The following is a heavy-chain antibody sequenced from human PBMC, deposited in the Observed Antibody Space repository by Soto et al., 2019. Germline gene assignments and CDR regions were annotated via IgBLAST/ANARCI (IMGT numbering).Heavy chain of an antibody. CDR3: ARCGIVVVPAADPPHFDY. CDR2: INHSGST. J-gene: IGHJ4*02. CDR1: GGSFSGYY. D-gene: IGHD2-2*01. V-gene: IGHV4-34*01. Sequence: QVQLQQWGAGLLKPSETLSLTRAVYGGSFSGYYWSWIRQPPGKGLAWIGEINHSGSTNYNPSLKSRVTRSVDTSKNQCSLKLSSVTAADTAVYYCARCGIVVVPAADPPHFDYWGQGTLVTVSS.